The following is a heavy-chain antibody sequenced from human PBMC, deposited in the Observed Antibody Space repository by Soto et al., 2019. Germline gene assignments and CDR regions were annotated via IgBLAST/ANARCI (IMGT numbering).Heavy chain of an antibody. CDR3: ATNYGSGSTHFDN. D-gene: IGHD3-10*01. J-gene: IGHJ4*02. CDR1: GDTFNFYT. Sequence: QVQLVQSGAEVKTPGSSVKVSCTASGDTFNFYTLSWVRQAPGQGLEWMGRIIPMLGMSNYAQKFQGRVTXIXDXXTRTVYMVLSGLRSEDTALYYCATNYGSGSTHFDNWGQGTLVTVSS. CDR2: IIPMLGMS. V-gene: IGHV1-69*02.